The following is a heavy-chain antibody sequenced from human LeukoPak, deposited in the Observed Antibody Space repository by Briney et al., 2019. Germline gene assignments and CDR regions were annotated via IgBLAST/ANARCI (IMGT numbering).Heavy chain of an antibody. CDR3: ARGGCSGGSCYSSWFDP. J-gene: IGHJ5*02. CDR2: INPNSGGT. V-gene: IGHV1-2*06. CDR1: GYTFTGYF. D-gene: IGHD2-15*01. Sequence: ASVKVSCKASGYTFTGYFMHWVRQAPGQGLEWMGRINPNSGGTNYAQRFQGRVTMTRDTSISTAYMELSRLRCDDTAVYYCARGGCSGGSCYSSWFDPWGQGTLVTVSS.